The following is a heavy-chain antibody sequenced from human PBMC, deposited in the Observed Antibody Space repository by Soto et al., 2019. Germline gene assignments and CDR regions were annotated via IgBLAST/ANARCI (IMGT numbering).Heavy chain of an antibody. CDR3: AKASYAMDV. V-gene: IGHV3-9*01. Sequence: EVQLVESGGGLVQPGRSLRLSCAASGFTFDDYAMHWVRQAPGKGLEWVSGISWNSGILGYADSVKGRFTISRDNAKNSLYLQMNSLKTEDTALYYCAKASYAMDVWGQGTTVTVSS. CDR2: ISWNSGIL. J-gene: IGHJ6*02. CDR1: GFTFDDYA.